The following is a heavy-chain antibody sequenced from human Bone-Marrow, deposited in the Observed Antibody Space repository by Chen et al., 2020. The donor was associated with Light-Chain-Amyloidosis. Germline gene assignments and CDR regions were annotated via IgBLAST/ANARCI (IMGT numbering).Heavy chain of an antibody. V-gene: IGHV3-9*01. CDR2: ISWNSGSI. CDR3: AKSSYSSSFFLDAFDI. CDR1: GFTFDDYA. D-gene: IGHD6-13*01. Sequence: LVESGGCLVQPGRSLRLSCAASGFTFDDYAMHWVRQVPGKGLEWVSGISWNSGSIGYADSVKGRFTISRDNAKNSLYLQMNSLRAEDTALYYCAKSSYSSSFFLDAFDIWGQGTMVTVSS. J-gene: IGHJ3*02.